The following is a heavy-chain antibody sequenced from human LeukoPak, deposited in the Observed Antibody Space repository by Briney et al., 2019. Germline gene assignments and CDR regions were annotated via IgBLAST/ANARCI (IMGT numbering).Heavy chain of an antibody. D-gene: IGHD3-10*01. J-gene: IGHJ5*02. CDR3: ARSKPGYYYGSGSSYH. CDR2: INHSGST. Sequence: SETLSLTCAVYGGSFSGYYWSWIRQPPGKGLEWIGEINHSGSTNYNPSLKSRVTISVNTSKNQISLKLSSVTAADTAVYYCARSKPGYYYGSGSSYHWGQGTLVTVSS. CDR1: GGSFSGYY. V-gene: IGHV4-34*01.